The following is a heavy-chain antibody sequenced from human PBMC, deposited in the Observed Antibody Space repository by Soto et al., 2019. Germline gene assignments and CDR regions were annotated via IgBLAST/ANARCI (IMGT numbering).Heavy chain of an antibody. D-gene: IGHD6-19*01. Sequence: QVQLVQSGAEVKKPGASVKVSCKTSGYTFTSYDIHWVRQATGQGPEWMGWMNPYSGNTVNAQKFQGRIIMTGNTSMNTAYMELSSLRSEDTAVYYCARTRFGAVAGTWGPGTPVTVAS. J-gene: IGHJ5*02. CDR2: MNPYSGNT. CDR1: GYTFTSYD. CDR3: ARTRFGAVAGT. V-gene: IGHV1-8*01.